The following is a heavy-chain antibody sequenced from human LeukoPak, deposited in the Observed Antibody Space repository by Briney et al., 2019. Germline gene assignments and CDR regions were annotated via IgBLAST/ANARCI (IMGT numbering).Heavy chain of an antibody. CDR2: ISYDGSNK. V-gene: IGHV3-30*04. Sequence: GGSLRLSCAASGFTFSSYAMHWVRQAPGKGLEWVAVISYDGSNKYYAESVKGRFTISRDNSKNTLYLQMNSLRAEDTAVYYCARSWFGELGTTGFDYWGQGTLVTVSS. CDR1: GFTFSSYA. CDR3: ARSWFGELGTTGFDY. D-gene: IGHD3-10*01. J-gene: IGHJ4*02.